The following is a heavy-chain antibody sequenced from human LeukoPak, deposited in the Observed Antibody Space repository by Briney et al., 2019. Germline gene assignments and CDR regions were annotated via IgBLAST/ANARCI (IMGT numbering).Heavy chain of an antibody. CDR2: MNPNSGNT. Sequence: ASVKVSCKASGYTFTSYDINWVRQATGQGLEWMGWMNPNSGNTGYAQKFQGRVTITRNTSISTAYMELSSLRSEDTAVYYCAREASTRFSYDSSGYYYAGGWFDPWGQGTLVTVSS. CDR3: AREASTRFSYDSSGYYYAGGWFDP. V-gene: IGHV1-8*03. J-gene: IGHJ5*02. CDR1: GYTFTSYD. D-gene: IGHD3-22*01.